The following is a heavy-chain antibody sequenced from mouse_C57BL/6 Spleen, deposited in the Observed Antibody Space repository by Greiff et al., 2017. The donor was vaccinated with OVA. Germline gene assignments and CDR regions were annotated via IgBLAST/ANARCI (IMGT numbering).Heavy chain of an antibody. CDR3: ASKDYYGSRDFDY. V-gene: IGHV1-64*01. D-gene: IGHD1-1*01. J-gene: IGHJ2*01. CDR2: IHPNSGST. Sequence: QVQLQQPGAELVKPGASVKLSCKASGYTFTSYWMHWVKQRPGQGLEWIGMIHPNSGSTNYNEKFKSKATLTVDKSSSTAYMQLSSLTSEDSAVYYCASKDYYGSRDFDYWGQGTTLTVSS. CDR1: GYTFTSYW.